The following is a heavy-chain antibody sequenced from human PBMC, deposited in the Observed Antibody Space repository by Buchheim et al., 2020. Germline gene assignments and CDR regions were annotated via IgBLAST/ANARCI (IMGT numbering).Heavy chain of an antibody. CDR2: IKQDGSEK. CDR3: ARLTYHYDSSGYSLYYFDY. J-gene: IGHJ4*02. CDR1: GFTFSGYW. V-gene: IGHV3-7*03. D-gene: IGHD3-22*01. Sequence: EVQLVESGGGLVQPGGSLRLSCAASGFTFSGYWMSWVRQAPGKGLEWMANIKQDGSEKYYVDPVKGRFTISRDNAKNSLYLQMNSLRAEDTAVYYCARLTYHYDSSGYSLYYFDYWGQGTL.